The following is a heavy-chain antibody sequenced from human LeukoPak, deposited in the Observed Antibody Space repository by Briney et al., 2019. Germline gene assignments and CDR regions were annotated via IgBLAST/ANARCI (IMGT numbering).Heavy chain of an antibody. V-gene: IGHV3-30*02. CDR2: IRYDGSNK. J-gene: IGHJ4*02. Sequence: PGGSLRLSCAASGFTFSNYWMSWVRQAPGKGLEWVAFIRYDGSNKYYADSVKGRFTISRDNSKNTLYLQMNSLRAEDTAVYYCAKAPPGYDSSGYYYLDLDYWGQGILVTVSS. CDR1: GFTFSNYW. D-gene: IGHD3-22*01. CDR3: AKAPPGYDSSGYYYLDLDY.